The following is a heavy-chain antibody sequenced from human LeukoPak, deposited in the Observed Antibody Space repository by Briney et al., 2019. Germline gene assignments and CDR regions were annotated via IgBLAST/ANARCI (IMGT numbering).Heavy chain of an antibody. CDR2: IYSGGNT. CDR1: GLTVSSNY. CDR3: AREMIQLPGYFDY. Sequence: PGGSLRLSCAASGLTVSSNYMSWVRQAPGKGLEWVSVIYSGGNTFYADSVKGRFTISRDNSKNTLYLQMNSLRAEDTAVYYCAREMIQLPGYFDYRGQGTLVTVSS. D-gene: IGHD5-18*01. J-gene: IGHJ4*02. V-gene: IGHV3-53*01.